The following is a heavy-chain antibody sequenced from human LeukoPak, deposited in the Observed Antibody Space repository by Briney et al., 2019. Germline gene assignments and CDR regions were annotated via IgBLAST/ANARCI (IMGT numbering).Heavy chain of an antibody. Sequence: ASVKVSCKASGYTFTSYDINWVRQATGQGLEWMGWMNPNSGNTGYEQKFQGRVTITRNTSISTAYMELSRLSSEDTAVYYCARSYGVTRGFDPWGQGTLVTVSS. J-gene: IGHJ5*02. D-gene: IGHD4-17*01. CDR3: ARSYGVTRGFDP. V-gene: IGHV1-8*03. CDR1: GYTFTSYD. CDR2: MNPNSGNT.